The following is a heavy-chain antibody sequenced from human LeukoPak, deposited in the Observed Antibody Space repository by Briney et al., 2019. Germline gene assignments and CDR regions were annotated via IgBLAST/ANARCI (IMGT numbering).Heavy chain of an antibody. CDR3: ATGLYCSGGSCYSNRPRIT. CDR2: FDPEDGET. Sequence: GASVKVSCKVSGYTLTELSMHWVRQAPGKGLEWMGGFDPEDGETIYAQKFQGRVTMTEDTSTDTAYMELSSLRSEDTAVYYCATGLYCSGGSCYSNRPRITWGQGTLVTVSS. D-gene: IGHD2-15*01. V-gene: IGHV1-24*01. CDR1: GYTLTELS. J-gene: IGHJ5*02.